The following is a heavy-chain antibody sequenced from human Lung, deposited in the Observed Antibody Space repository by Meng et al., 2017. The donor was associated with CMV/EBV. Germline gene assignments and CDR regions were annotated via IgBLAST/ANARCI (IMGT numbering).Heavy chain of an antibody. Sequence: GEXXKISCVASGFPFSQYWMDWARQSPGRGLEWVANIKADGTETYYGASVKGRFTISRDNAHNSVFLQMTDLRVEDTAVYFCGRNHFKDYWGQGILVTCAS. D-gene: IGHD3-3*02. J-gene: IGHJ4*02. CDR3: GRNHFKDY. CDR1: GFPFSQYW. CDR2: IKADGTET. V-gene: IGHV3-7*01.